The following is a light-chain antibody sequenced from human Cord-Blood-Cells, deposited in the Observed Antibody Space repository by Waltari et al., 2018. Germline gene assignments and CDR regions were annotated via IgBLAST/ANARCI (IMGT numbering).Light chain of an antibody. CDR1: QSVSSY. CDR3: QQRSNWRIT. J-gene: IGKJ4*01. CDR2: DAS. V-gene: IGKV3-11*01. Sequence: EIVLTQSPATLSLSPGERATLSCRASQSVSSYLAWYQQKPAQAPRLLIYDASNRATGIPARFSGSGSGTDFTLTIISLEPEDFAVYYCQQRSNWRITFGGGTKVEIK.